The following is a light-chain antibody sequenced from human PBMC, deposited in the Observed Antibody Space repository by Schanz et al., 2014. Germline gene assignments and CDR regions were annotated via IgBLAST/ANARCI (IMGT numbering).Light chain of an antibody. Sequence: QSALTQPASVSGSPGQSITISCTGTSSDVGGYNYVSWYQQHPGKAPKLMIYDVSNRPSGVSNRFSGSKSGNTASLTISGLLAEDEADYYCSSYRSSNTVVFGGGTKLTV. CDR2: DVS. CDR1: SSDVGGYNY. CDR3: SSYRSSNTVV. V-gene: IGLV2-14*01. J-gene: IGLJ2*01.